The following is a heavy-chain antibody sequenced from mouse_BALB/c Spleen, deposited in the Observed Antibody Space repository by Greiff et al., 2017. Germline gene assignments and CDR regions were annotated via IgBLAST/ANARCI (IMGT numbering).Heavy chain of an antibody. V-gene: IGHV2-4-1*01. CDR3: ARNYGTVVARGYAMDY. Sequence: QVQLKESGPGLVQPSQSLSITCTVSGFSLTSYGVHWVRQSPGKGLEWLGVIWSGGSTDYNAAFISRLSISKDNSKSQVFFKMNSLQADDTAIYYCARNYGTVVARGYAMDYWGQGTSVTVSS. D-gene: IGHD1-1*01. J-gene: IGHJ4*01. CDR2: IWSGGST. CDR1: GFSLTSYG.